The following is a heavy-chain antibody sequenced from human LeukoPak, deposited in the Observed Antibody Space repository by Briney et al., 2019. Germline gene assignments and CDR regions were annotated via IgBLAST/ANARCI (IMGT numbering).Heavy chain of an antibody. Sequence: GRSLRLSCAASGFTVSNNYMSWVRQAPGGGLEWVSLIYGDGRTYYADSVKGRFTISRDNSQNTLYLQMNSLRPEDTAVYYCTRDRAGTQTWVEFDPWGQGTVVTVSS. CDR1: GFTVSNNY. CDR2: IYGDGRT. CDR3: TRDRAGTQTWVEFDP. D-gene: IGHD3-10*01. J-gene: IGHJ5*02. V-gene: IGHV3-66*02.